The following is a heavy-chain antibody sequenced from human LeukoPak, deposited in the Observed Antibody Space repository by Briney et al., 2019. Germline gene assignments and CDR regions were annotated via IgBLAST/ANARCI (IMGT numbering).Heavy chain of an antibody. CDR2: INHSGST. CDR1: GGSFSGYY. Sequence: PSETLSLTCAVYGGSFSGYYWSWIRQPPGKGLEWIGEINHSGSTNYNPSLRSRVTISVDTPKNQFSLKLSSVTAADTAVYYCARGRRITMVRGVIIRYNWFDPWGQGTLVTVSS. CDR3: ARGRRITMVRGVIIRYNWFDP. V-gene: IGHV4-34*01. D-gene: IGHD3-10*01. J-gene: IGHJ5*02.